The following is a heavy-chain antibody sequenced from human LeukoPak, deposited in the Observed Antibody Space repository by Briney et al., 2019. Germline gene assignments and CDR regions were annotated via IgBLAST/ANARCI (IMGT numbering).Heavy chain of an antibody. CDR3: MTAYYDYIWGNYPDY. J-gene: IGHJ4*02. Sequence: GGSLRLSCAASGFTFSSYAMSWVRQAPGKGLEWVSAISGSGGSTYYADSVKGRFTISRDNSKNTLYLQMNSLRAEDTAVYYCMTAYYDYIWGNYPDYWGQGTLVTVSS. D-gene: IGHD3-16*01. CDR1: GFTFSSYA. CDR2: ISGSGGST. V-gene: IGHV3-23*01.